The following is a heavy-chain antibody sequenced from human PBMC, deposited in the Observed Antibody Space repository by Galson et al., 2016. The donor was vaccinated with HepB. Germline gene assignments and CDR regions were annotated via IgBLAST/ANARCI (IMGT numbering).Heavy chain of an antibody. CDR2: IHHSGAT. D-gene: IGHD5-24*01. Sequence: SETLSLTCAVYGGSFKDYWSWIRQPPGKGLEWIGEIHHSGATNYKPSLASRVTIWADTPRDQFSLRLTSVTAADTAMYYCAGIREGWQPYDGFDIWGRGTMVIVSS. V-gene: IGHV4-34*01. CDR1: GGSFKDY. J-gene: IGHJ3*02. CDR3: AGIREGWQPYDGFDI.